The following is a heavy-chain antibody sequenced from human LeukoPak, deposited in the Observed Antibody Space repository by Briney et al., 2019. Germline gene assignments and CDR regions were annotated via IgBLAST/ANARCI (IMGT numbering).Heavy chain of an antibody. Sequence: GGSLTLSCAASGFTFSSYGMHWVRQAQGKGLEWVAVIWNDGSNKYYADPVKGRFTISTDNSKNTLYLQITGLRAGETAVYYCAGDKSPPYYYDSSGILDYWGQGTLVTVSS. CDR2: IWNDGSNK. CDR1: GFTFSSYG. J-gene: IGHJ4*02. V-gene: IGHV3-33*01. D-gene: IGHD3-22*01. CDR3: AGDKSPPYYYDSSGILDY.